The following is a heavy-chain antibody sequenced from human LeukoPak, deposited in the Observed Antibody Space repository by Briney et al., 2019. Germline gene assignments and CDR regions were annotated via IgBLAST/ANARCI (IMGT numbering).Heavy chain of an antibody. CDR3: ARGGKASEDY. CDR1: GDSVSIFY. D-gene: IGHD3-16*01. Sequence: SETLSLTCTVSGDSVSIFYWSWIRQPAGRGLEWIGRIYTSGSTNYNPSLKSRVTISVDTSKNQFSLKLSSVTAADTAVYYCARGGKASEDYWGQGTLVTVSS. J-gene: IGHJ4*02. V-gene: IGHV4-4*07. CDR2: IYTSGST.